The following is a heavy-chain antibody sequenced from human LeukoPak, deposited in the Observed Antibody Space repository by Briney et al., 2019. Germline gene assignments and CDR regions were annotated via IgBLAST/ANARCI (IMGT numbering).Heavy chain of an antibody. J-gene: IGHJ4*02. D-gene: IGHD6-19*01. CDR1: GFTVSSNF. V-gene: IGHV3-66*01. CDR3: ARGVSSGWYYFDF. Sequence: GGSLRLPCAASGFTVSSNFMSWVRQAPGKGLEWVSVIYSGGTTYYADSVKGRFTISRDSSKNTLYLQMNTLRVEDTAVYYCARGVSSGWYYFDFWGQGTLVTVS. CDR2: IYSGGTT.